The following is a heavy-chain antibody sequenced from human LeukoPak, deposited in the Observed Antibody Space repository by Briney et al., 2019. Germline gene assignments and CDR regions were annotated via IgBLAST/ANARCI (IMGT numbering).Heavy chain of an antibody. CDR2: IYYCGST. CDR3: ARGSRTSCYHY. J-gene: IGHJ4*02. CDR1: GRSISNKY. V-gene: IGHV4-59*01. D-gene: IGHD2-2*01. Sequence: SETLSLTCTVSGRSISNKYWSWIRQPRGKGLEWIGYIYYCGSTNYNPSRKSQVTISVDTSKNQFSLKLSSVTAADTAVYYCARGSRTSCYHYWGQGTLVTVLS.